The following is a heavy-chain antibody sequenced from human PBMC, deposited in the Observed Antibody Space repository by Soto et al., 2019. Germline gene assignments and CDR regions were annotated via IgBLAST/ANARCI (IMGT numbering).Heavy chain of an antibody. J-gene: IGHJ5*02. Sequence: GASVKVSCKASGGTFSRYTISWVRQAPGQGLEWMGGIIPIFGTANYAQKFQGRVTITAGESTSTAYMELSSLRSEDTAVYYCASRGNWFDPWGQGTLVTVSS. CDR2: IIPIFGTA. CDR1: GGTFSRYT. CDR3: ASRGNWFDP. V-gene: IGHV1-69*13.